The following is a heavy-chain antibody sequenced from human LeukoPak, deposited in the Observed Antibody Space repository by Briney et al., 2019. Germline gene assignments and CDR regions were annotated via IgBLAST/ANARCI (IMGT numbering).Heavy chain of an antibody. D-gene: IGHD2-21*01. CDR2: IYYGGST. V-gene: IGHV4-61*08. CDR3: VRDDSGMDV. Sequence: SETLSLTCAVSGGSISSGGYSWSWIRQPPGKGLEWIGYIYYGGSTNYNPSLKSRVTISVDTSKNQFSLELSSVTAADTAAYYCVRDDSGMDVWGQGTTVTVSS. CDR1: GGSISSGGYS. J-gene: IGHJ6*02.